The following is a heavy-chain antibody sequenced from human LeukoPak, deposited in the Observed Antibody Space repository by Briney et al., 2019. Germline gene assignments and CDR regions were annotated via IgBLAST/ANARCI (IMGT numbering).Heavy chain of an antibody. J-gene: IGHJ4*02. CDR3: ARGSQGYSGYDSVVDY. D-gene: IGHD5-12*01. CDR2: ISSSSYT. V-gene: IGHV3-11*05. CDR1: GFTFSDYY. Sequence: GGSLRLSCAASGFTFSDYYMSWIRQAPGKGLEWVSYISSSSYTNYADSVKGRFTISRDNAKNSLYLQMNSLRAEDTAVYYCARGSQGYSGYDSVVDYWGQGTLVTVSS.